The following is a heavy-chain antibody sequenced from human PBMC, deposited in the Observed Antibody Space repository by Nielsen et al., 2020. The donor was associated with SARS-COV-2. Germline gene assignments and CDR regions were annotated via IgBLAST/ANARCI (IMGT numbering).Heavy chain of an antibody. CDR2: ISGSGGST. CDR3: AKDVKEWGTPF. J-gene: IGHJ4*02. CDR1: GFTFSSYA. Sequence: GSLKISCAASGFTFSSYAMSWVRQAPGKGLEWVSAISGSGGSTYYADSVKGRFTISRDNSKNTLYLQMNSLRAEDTAVYYCAKDVKEWGTPFWGQGTLVTVSS. D-gene: IGHD3-3*01. V-gene: IGHV3-23*01.